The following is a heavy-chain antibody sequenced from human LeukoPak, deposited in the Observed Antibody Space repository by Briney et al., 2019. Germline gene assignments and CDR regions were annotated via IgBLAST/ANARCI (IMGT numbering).Heavy chain of an antibody. J-gene: IGHJ4*02. D-gene: IGHD3-10*01. Sequence: GGSLRLSCAASGFTFSSYAMSWVRQAPGKGLEWASAISGSGGSTYYADSVKGRFTISRDNSKNTLYLQMNSLRAEDTAVYYCAKDRVVRGVIITADRDYWGQGTLVTVSS. CDR2: ISGSGGST. CDR3: AKDRVVRGVIITADRDY. CDR1: GFTFSSYA. V-gene: IGHV3-23*01.